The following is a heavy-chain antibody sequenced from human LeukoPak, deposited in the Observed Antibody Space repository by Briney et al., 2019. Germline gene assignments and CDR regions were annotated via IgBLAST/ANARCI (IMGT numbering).Heavy chain of an antibody. V-gene: IGHV3-30*02. CDR3: AVYGSGFDP. CDR2: IRYDGNIK. D-gene: IGHD3-10*01. Sequence: PGGSLRLSCGASGFTFSSYGMLWVRQSPGKGLEWVAFIRYDGNIKFYADSMKGRFTISRDNAKNSLYLQMNSLRAEDTAVYYCAVYGSGFDPWGQGTLVTVSS. J-gene: IGHJ5*02. CDR1: GFTFSSYG.